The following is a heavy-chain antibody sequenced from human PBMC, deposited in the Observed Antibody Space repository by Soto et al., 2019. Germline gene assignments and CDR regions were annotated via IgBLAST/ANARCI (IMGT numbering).Heavy chain of an antibody. CDR2: TSASGGTT. V-gene: IGHV3-23*01. D-gene: IGHD2-2*01. CDR1: GFTFDSCA. J-gene: IGHJ6*03. CDR3: AKSSSRSVNVVPAASAHYYLYMDV. Sequence: ESVGGVVLPGGSLRLSCAASGFTFDSCAMTWVRLAPGKGLEWVSVTSASGGTTYYADSVKGRFTISRDNSKNTVYLQMNSLRAEDTAVYYCAKSSSRSVNVVPAASAHYYLYMDVWGKGTTVTVSS.